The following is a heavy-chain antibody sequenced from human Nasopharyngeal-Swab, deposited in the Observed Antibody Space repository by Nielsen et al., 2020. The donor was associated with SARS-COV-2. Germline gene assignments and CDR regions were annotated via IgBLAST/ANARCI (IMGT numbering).Heavy chain of an antibody. CDR2: IYYSGST. Sequence: RQAPGKGLEWIGYIYYSGSTNYNPSLKSRVTISVDTSKNQFSLKLSSVTAADTAVYYCARDDDSSGYYPFGYWGQGTLVTVSS. J-gene: IGHJ4*02. V-gene: IGHV4-59*01. CDR3: ARDDDSSGYYPFGY. D-gene: IGHD3-22*01.